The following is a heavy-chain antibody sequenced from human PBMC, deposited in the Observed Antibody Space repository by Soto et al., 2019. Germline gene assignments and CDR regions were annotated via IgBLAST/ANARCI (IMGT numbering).Heavy chain of an antibody. J-gene: IGHJ4*02. CDR3: ARVRFGELV. CDR1: GFTFSSYA. V-gene: IGHV3-23*01. D-gene: IGHD3-10*01. Sequence: EVQLLESGGGLVQPGGSLRLSCAASGFTFSSYAMSWVRQAPGKGLEWVSIIGVGGGDRYYPESVKGRFTISRDNSRDTLYLEMNSRRDGDTAVYYCARVRFGELVWGQGTLVTVPS. CDR2: IGVGGGDR.